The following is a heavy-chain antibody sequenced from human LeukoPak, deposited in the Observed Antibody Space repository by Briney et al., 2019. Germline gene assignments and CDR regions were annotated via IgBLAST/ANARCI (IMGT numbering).Heavy chain of an antibody. CDR3: ARQSYVSAAGPHFDY. CDR1: GGSISSGSYY. V-gene: IGHV4-61*02. J-gene: IGHJ4*02. CDR2: IYTSGST. Sequence: SETLSLTCTVSGGSISSGSYYWSWIRQPAGKGLELIGRIYTSGSTNYNPSLKSRVTISVDTSKNQFSLKLSSVTAADTAVYYCARQSYVSAAGPHFDYWGQGTLVTVSS. D-gene: IGHD6-13*01.